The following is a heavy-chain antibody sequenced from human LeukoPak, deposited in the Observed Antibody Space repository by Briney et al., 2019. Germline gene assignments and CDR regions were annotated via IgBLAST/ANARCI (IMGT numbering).Heavy chain of an antibody. J-gene: IGHJ5*02. CDR1: GFTFSSYW. CDR3: ARGNGDYWFDP. Sequence: PGGSLRLSCAASGFTFSSYWMHWVRQAPGKGLVWVSRINSDGSSTSYADSVKGRFTISRDNAKNTLYLQMNSLRAEDTAVYYCARGNGDYWFDPWGQGTLVTVSS. CDR2: INSDGSST. V-gene: IGHV3-74*01. D-gene: IGHD4-17*01.